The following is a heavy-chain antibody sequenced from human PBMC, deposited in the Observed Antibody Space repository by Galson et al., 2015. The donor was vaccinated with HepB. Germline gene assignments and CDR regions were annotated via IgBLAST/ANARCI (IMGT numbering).Heavy chain of an antibody. Sequence: APGKGLEWVANIKQDGSEKYYVDSVKGRFTISRDNAKNSLYLQMNSLRAEDTAVYYCARASLWVGASGAFDIWGQGTMVTVSS. J-gene: IGHJ3*02. D-gene: IGHD1-26*01. V-gene: IGHV3-7*03. CDR2: IKQDGSEK. CDR3: ARASLWVGASGAFDI.